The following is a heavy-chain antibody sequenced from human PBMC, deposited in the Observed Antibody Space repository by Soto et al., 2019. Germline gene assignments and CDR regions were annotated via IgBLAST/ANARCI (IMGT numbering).Heavy chain of an antibody. V-gene: IGHV4-31*03. Sequence: SETLSLTCTVSGGSISSGGYYWSWIRQHPGKGLEWIGYIYYSGSTYYNPSLKSRVTISVDTSKNQFSLKLSSVTAADTAVYYCARGGTSFGGVSVIDYWGQGTLVTVSS. CDR2: IYYSGST. J-gene: IGHJ4*02. D-gene: IGHD3-16*02. CDR1: GGSISSGGYY. CDR3: ARGGTSFGGVSVIDY.